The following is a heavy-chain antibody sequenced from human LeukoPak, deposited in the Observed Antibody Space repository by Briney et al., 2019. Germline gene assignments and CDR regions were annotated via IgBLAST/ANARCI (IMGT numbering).Heavy chain of an antibody. Sequence: SVKVSCKASGGTFSSYAIVWVRQASGQGLEWKGGIIPIFGTANYAQKFQGRVTITADESTRTACMELSSLRSEATAVYYCARNFIQLWSSFDYWGQGTLVTVSS. CDR3: ARNFIQLWSSFDY. V-gene: IGHV1-69*13. J-gene: IGHJ4*02. CDR1: GGTFSSYA. D-gene: IGHD5-18*01. CDR2: IIPIFGTA.